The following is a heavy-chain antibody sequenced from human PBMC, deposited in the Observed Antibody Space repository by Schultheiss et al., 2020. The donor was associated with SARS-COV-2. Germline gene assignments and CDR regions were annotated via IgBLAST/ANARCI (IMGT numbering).Heavy chain of an antibody. Sequence: SLLLSCEAEGGTFSNYAMHWVRQAPGKGLEWVAGLWFDGSNVNYADSVKGRFTISRDNSKNTLYLQMNSLRVDDTAVYYCARDGVVYNTYDFDYWGQGTLVTVSS. V-gene: IGHV3-33*08. CDR2: LWFDGSNV. D-gene: IGHD4-11*01. CDR3: ARDGVVYNTYDFDY. CDR1: GGTFSNYA. J-gene: IGHJ4*02.